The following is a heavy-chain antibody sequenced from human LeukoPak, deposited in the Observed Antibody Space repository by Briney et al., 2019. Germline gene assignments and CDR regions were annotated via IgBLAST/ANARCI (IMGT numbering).Heavy chain of an antibody. CDR2: IKSKTDGGTT. CDR1: GFTFSNAW. D-gene: IGHD2-15*01. J-gene: IGHJ5*02. Sequence: GGSLRLSCAASGFTFSNAWMSWVRQAPGKGREWVGGIKSKTDGGTTDYAAPVKGKFTIARDESKNTLYLQMNSLKTEDTAVYHCTTCNGHWFDPWGQGTLVTVSS. V-gene: IGHV3-15*05. CDR3: TTCNGHWFDP.